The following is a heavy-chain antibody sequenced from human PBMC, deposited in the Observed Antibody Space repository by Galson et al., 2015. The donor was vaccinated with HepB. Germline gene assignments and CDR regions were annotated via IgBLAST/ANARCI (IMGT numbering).Heavy chain of an antibody. Sequence: SLRLSCAASGFTFSSYAMSWVRQAPGKGLEWVSAISGSGGSTYYADSVKGRFTISRDNSKNTLYLQMNSLRAEDTAVYYCAKETHPDVYYGSGSYYPAWGQGTLVTVSS. J-gene: IGHJ5*02. V-gene: IGHV3-23*01. CDR2: ISGSGGST. D-gene: IGHD3-10*01. CDR1: GFTFSSYA. CDR3: AKETHPDVYYGSGSYYPA.